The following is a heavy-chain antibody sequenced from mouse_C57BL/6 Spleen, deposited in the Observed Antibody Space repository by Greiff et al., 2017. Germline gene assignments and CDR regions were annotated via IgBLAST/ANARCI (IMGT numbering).Heavy chain of an antibody. V-gene: IGHV2-6-1*01. Sequence: QVQLQQSGPGLVAPSQSLSITCTVSGFSLTSYGVHWVRQPPGKGLEWLVVIWSDGSTTYNSAHKSRLSISKDNSKSQVFLKMNSLQTDDTAMYYCARHEDYDGAWFAYWGQGTLVTVSA. J-gene: IGHJ3*01. CDR2: IWSDGST. D-gene: IGHD2-4*01. CDR3: ARHEDYDGAWFAY. CDR1: GFSLTSYG.